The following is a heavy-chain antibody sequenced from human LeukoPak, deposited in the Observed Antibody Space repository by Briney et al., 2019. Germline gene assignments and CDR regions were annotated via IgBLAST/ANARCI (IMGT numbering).Heavy chain of an antibody. CDR2: ISWNSGSI. D-gene: IGHD6-19*01. CDR1: VFTFDNYA. CDR3: VKDAGSGWFDR. V-gene: IGHV3-9*01. J-gene: IGHJ5*02. Sequence: GGSLRLSCAASVFTFDNYAMQWVRQAPGKGLEWVSGISWNSGSIGYADSVKGRFTISRDNAKNSLYLQMNSLRVEDTALYYCVKDAGSGWFDRWGQGTLVTVSS.